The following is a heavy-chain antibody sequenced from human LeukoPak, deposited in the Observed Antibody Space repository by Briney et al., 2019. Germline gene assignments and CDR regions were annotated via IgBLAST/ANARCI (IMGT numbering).Heavy chain of an antibody. D-gene: IGHD6-13*01. J-gene: IGHJ6*02. CDR2: ISGSGGST. Sequence: GGSLRLSCAASGFTFSSYTMSWVRQAPGKGLEWVSAISGSGGSTYYADSVKGRFTISKDNSKNTVYLQMSSLRVYDTAVYYCAKAASSSWPSYYYGMDVWGQGTTVTVSS. CDR1: GFTFSSYT. V-gene: IGHV3-23*01. CDR3: AKAASSSWPSYYYGMDV.